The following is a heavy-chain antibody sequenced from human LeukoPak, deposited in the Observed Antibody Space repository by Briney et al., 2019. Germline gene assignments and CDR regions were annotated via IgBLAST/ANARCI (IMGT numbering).Heavy chain of an antibody. CDR3: ARDYCSGGSCYSNWFDP. CDR1: GYTFTSYG. Sequence: ASVKVSCKASGYTFTSYGISWVRQAPGQGLEWMGWISAYNGNTNYAQKLQGRVTMTTDTSTSTAYMELRSLRSDDTAVYYCARDYCSGGSCYSNWFDPWGQGTLVTVSS. V-gene: IGHV1-18*01. J-gene: IGHJ5*02. CDR2: ISAYNGNT. D-gene: IGHD2-15*01.